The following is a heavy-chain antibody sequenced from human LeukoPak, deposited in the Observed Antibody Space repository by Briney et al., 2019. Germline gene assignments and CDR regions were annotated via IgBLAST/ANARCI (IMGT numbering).Heavy chain of an antibody. CDR1: GFTFSSYAM. J-gene: IGHJ5*02. Sequence: LRLSCAASGFTFSSYAMHWIRQPPGKGLEWIGYIYHSGSTYYNPSLKSRVTISVDRSKNQFSLKLSSVTAADTAVYYCARQWFGGNWFDPWGQGTLVTVSS. CDR3: ARQWFGGNWFDP. CDR2: IYHSGST. V-gene: IGHV4-30-2*01. D-gene: IGHD3-10*01.